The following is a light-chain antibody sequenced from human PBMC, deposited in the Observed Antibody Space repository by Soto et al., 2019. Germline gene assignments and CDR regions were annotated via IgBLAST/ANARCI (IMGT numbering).Light chain of an antibody. Sequence: DIQMTQSPCSLSASVGDRVTITCRASQSISSYLNWYQQKPGKAPKLLIYAASSLQSGVPSRFSGSGSGTDFTLTISSLQPEDFATYYCQQSYSTPRTFGGGTKVDIK. CDR2: AAS. CDR3: QQSYSTPRT. V-gene: IGKV1-39*01. CDR1: QSISSY. J-gene: IGKJ4*01.